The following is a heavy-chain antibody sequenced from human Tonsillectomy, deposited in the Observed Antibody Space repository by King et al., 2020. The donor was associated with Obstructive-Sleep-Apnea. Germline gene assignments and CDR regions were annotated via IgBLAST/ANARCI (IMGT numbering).Heavy chain of an antibody. Sequence: VQLVESGGGVVQPGRSLRLSCAASGFTFSSYGMHWVRQAPGKGLEWVAVIWYDGSNKYYADSVEGRFTISRDNSKNTLYLQMNSLRAEDTAVYYCAKESLELNEFDYWGQGTLVTVSS. CDR1: GFTFSSYG. J-gene: IGHJ4*02. V-gene: IGHV3-33*06. D-gene: IGHD1-7*01. CDR2: IWYDGSNK. CDR3: AKESLELNEFDY.